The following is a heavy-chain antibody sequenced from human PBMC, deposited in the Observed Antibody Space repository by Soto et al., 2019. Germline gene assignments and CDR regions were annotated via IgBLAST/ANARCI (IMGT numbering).Heavy chain of an antibody. CDR3: VRQGIGDLHGLVDV. V-gene: IGHV4-59*08. CDR1: SGPSSSHN. CDR2: IYYTGST. J-gene: IGHJ6*02. D-gene: IGHD3-10*01. Sequence: QVQLQQSGPGLMKPSETLSLTCTVSSGPSSSHNWGWIRQPPGRGLEWIGYIYYTGSTSYNPSLKSRVTISADTSTNHISLTLSSVTAADTAVYYCVRQGIGDLHGLVDVWGQGTTVSVSS.